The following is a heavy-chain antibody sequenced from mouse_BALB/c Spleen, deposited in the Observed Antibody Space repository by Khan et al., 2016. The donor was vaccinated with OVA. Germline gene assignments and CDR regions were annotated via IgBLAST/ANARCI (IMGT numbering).Heavy chain of an antibody. Sequence: EVQLVESGGGLVKPGGSLKLSCAASGFTFSSYAVSWVRQTPEKRLEWVASISSGGNTYYPDSVKGRFTISRDDARNILYLQMSSLRSEDTAMYYCTRFVDYWSKGNSGTDSS. J-gene: IGHJ4*01. CDR1: GFTFSSYA. CDR3: TRFVDY. CDR2: ISSGGNT. V-gene: IGHV5-6-5*01.